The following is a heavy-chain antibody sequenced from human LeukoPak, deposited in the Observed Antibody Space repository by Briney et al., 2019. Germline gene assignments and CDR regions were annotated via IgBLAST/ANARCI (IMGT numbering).Heavy chain of an antibody. J-gene: IGHJ4*02. CDR2: ISSSSSYI. CDR1: GFTFSSYS. D-gene: IGHD3-10*01. V-gene: IGHV3-21*04. CDR3: AKDIPNYYGSGSYDY. Sequence: GGSLRLSCAASGFTFSSYSMNWVRQAPGKGLEWVSSISSSSSYIYYADSVKGRFTISRDNSKNTLYLQMNSLRAEDTAVYYCAKDIPNYYGSGSYDYWGQGTLVTVSS.